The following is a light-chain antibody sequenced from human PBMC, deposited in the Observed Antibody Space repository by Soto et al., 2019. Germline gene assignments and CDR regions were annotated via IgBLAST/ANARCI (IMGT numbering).Light chain of an antibody. CDR1: QSVSSY. CDR3: QQRSNWRWT. Sequence: EIVLTQSPSTLSFSPWERSTLSFMASQSVSSYLAWYQQKPGQAPRLLIYDASNRATGIPARFSGSGSGTDFTLTISSPEPEDFAVYYCQQRSNWRWTFGQGTKVDIK. J-gene: IGKJ1*01. V-gene: IGKV3-11*01. CDR2: DAS.